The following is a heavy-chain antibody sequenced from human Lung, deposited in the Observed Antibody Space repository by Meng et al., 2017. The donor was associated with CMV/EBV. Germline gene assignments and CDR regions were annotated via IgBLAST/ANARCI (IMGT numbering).Heavy chain of an antibody. CDR2: IYYSGST. CDR3: AREEGIGGFDP. J-gene: IGHJ5*02. CDR1: GGSNSIYY. Sequence: QVQVQEEGARLGKPLGTSFPTSPVSGGSNSIYYWSWIRQPPGKGLEWIGYIYYSGSTNYTPSLKSRVTISVDTSKNQFSLKLSSVTAADTAVYYCAREEGIGGFDPWGQGTLVTVSS. V-gene: IGHV4-59*12. D-gene: IGHD3-10*01.